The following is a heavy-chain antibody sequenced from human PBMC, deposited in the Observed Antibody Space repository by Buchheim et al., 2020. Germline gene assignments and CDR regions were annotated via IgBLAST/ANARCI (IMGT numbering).Heavy chain of an antibody. CDR1: GFTFSSYW. Sequence: EVQLVESGGGLVQPGGSLRLSCAASGFTFSSYWMHWVRQAPGKGLVWVSRIDGDGTSTRYADSVKGRFSISRDNTKNTLYLQMNSLRAGDSAVYYCARGFDYGDDWVDLWGQGTL. CDR2: IDGDGTST. CDR3: ARGFDYGDDWVDL. D-gene: IGHD4-17*01. J-gene: IGHJ5*02. V-gene: IGHV3-74*01.